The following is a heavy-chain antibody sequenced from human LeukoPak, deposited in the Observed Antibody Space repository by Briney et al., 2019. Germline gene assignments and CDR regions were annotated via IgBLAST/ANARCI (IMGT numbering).Heavy chain of an antibody. D-gene: IGHD5-12*01. Sequence: SETLSLTCTVSGGSISSSRDYWAWLRQPPGKGLEWIANIYYSGSTYYSPSLKSRVTISVDTSKNQFSLKLSSVTAADTAVYYCARDLGGGYESSEWFDYWGQGTLVTVSS. CDR3: ARDLGGGYESSEWFDY. CDR1: GGSISSSRDY. V-gene: IGHV4-39*02. J-gene: IGHJ4*02. CDR2: IYYSGST.